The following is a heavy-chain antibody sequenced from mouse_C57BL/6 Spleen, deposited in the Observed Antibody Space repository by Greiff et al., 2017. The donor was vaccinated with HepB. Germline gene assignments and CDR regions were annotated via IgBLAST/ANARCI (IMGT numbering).Heavy chain of an antibody. CDR1: GFTFTDSY. Sequence: EVKVVESGGGLVQPGGSLSPSCAASGFTFTDSYMSWVRQPPGKALEWLGFIRNKANGYTTEYSASVKGRFTISRDNSQSILYLQMNALRAEDSATYYCARLLPLYYFDYWGQGTTLTVSS. CDR3: ARLLPLYYFDY. D-gene: IGHD1-1*01. J-gene: IGHJ2*01. CDR2: IRNKANGYTT. V-gene: IGHV7-3*01.